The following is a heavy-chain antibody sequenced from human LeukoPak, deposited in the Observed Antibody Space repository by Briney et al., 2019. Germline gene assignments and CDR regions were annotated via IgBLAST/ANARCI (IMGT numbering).Heavy chain of an antibody. CDR2: FYYSGST. D-gene: IGHD2-2*01. Sequence: KPSETLSLTCTVSGGSTSSYYWSWIRQPPGKGLEWIGYFYYSGSTNYNPSLKSRVTISVDRSKNQFSLKLSSVTAADTAVYYCARVCPSDIVVVPAAIDYWGQGTLVTVSS. J-gene: IGHJ4*02. CDR1: GGSTSSYY. V-gene: IGHV4-59*12. CDR3: ARVCPSDIVVVPAAIDY.